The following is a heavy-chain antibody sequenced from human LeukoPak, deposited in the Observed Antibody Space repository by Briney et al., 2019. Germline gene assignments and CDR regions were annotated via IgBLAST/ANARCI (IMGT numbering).Heavy chain of an antibody. V-gene: IGHV4-61*02. Sequence: SETLSLTCTVSGGSIRSGSYYWSWIRQPAGKGLEWIGRIYTSGSTNYNPSLKSRVTISVDTSKNQFSLKLSSVTAADTAVYYCARGPGYYYDSSGYQNPSYYFDYWGQGTLVTVSS. CDR1: GGSIRSGSYY. D-gene: IGHD3-22*01. CDR3: ARGPGYYYDSSGYQNPSYYFDY. CDR2: IYTSGST. J-gene: IGHJ4*02.